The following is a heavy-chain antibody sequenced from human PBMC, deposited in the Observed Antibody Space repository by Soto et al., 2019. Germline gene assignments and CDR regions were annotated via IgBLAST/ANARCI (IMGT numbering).Heavy chain of an antibody. V-gene: IGHV1-18*01. CDR2: ISAYTGNT. CDR1: GYTFTSYG. Sequence: QVQLVQSGAEVKKPGASVKVSCKASGYTFTSYGISWVRQAPGQGLEWMGWISAYTGNTNYAQKLQGRVTMTTDTATSTGYMELRSLRSDDTAVYYCARRGLGPWGDYGMDVWGQGTTVTVSS. D-gene: IGHD3-16*01. CDR3: ARRGLGPWGDYGMDV. J-gene: IGHJ6*02.